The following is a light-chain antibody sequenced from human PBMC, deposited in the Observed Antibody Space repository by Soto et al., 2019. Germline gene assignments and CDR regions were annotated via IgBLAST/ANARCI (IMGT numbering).Light chain of an antibody. CDR3: QQYNSYWT. CDR2: DAS. CDR1: QSISSW. J-gene: IGKJ1*01. Sequence: DIQITQSPSTLSASVGDRVTITCRASQSISSWLAWYQQKPGKAPKLLIYDASSLESGVPSRFSGRGSGTEFTLTISSLQPDDFATYYCQQYNSYWTVGQGTKVDIK. V-gene: IGKV1-5*01.